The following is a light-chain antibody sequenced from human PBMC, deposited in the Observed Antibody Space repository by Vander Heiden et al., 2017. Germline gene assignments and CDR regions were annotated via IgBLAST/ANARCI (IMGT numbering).Light chain of an antibody. CDR1: QSISSD. Sequence: DIPMTQSTSSLSASVVDRVTITCRASQSISSDLNWYQHNPGKAPKLLIYAASSSQSGVPSRYRGSRSGTDFTLNISSLQPEDCATYHCQQSYSTPVTFGEGTRLEIK. V-gene: IGKV1-39*01. CDR2: AAS. CDR3: QQSYSTPVT. J-gene: IGKJ5*01.